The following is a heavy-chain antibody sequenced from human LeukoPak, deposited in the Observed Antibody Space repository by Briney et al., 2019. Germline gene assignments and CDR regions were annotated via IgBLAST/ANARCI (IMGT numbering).Heavy chain of an antibody. Sequence: HPGGSLRLSCAASGFTFSSYAMSWGRQTPGKVLEWVSTIPDGSSNTYYADSVKGRFTISRDNSKNTLYLQMNSLGAEDTAVYYSAKWLRVATTYFDYWGQGTLVTVSS. J-gene: IGHJ4*02. CDR2: IPDGSSNT. CDR3: AKWLRVATTYFDY. V-gene: IGHV3-23*01. CDR1: GFTFSSYA. D-gene: IGHD5-24*01.